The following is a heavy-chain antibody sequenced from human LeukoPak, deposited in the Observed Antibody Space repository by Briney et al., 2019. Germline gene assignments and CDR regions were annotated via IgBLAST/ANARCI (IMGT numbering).Heavy chain of an antibody. V-gene: IGHV3-74*01. CDR2: IKGDGSST. CDR3: VRDGVGAPPFDY. J-gene: IGHJ4*02. D-gene: IGHD1-26*01. Sequence: GGSLRLSRAASGFTFSSNWMHWVRQAPGKGLVWVSRIKGDGSSTSYADSVKGRFTISRDNAKNTLFLQMNSLRAEDTAVYYCVRDGVGAPPFDYWGQGALVTVS. CDR1: GFTFSSNW.